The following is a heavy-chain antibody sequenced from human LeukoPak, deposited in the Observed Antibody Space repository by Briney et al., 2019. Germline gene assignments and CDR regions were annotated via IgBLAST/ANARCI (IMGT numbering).Heavy chain of an antibody. D-gene: IGHD3-22*01. V-gene: IGHV3-64D*06. CDR1: GFTFSSYA. CDR3: VKDWYYYDSSGYLEH. CDR2: ISSNGGST. Sequence: GGSLRLSCSASGFTFSSYAMHWVRQAPGKGLEYVSAISSNGGSTYYADPVKGRFTISRDNSKNTLYLQMSSLRAEDTAVYYCVKDWYYYDSSGYLEHWGQGTLVTVSS. J-gene: IGHJ1*01.